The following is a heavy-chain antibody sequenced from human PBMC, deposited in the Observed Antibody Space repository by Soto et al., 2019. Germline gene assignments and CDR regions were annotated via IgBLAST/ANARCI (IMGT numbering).Heavy chain of an antibody. Sequence: PSETLSLTYTVPGGSVNIGTYYWSWIRQPPGKGLEWIGEINHSGSTNYNPSLKSRVTISVDTSKNQFSLKLTSVTAADTAVYYCARDKITGLFDYWGQGTLVTVSS. J-gene: IGHJ4*02. CDR2: INHSGST. V-gene: IGHV4-61*01. CDR1: GGSVNIGTYY. CDR3: ARDKITGLFDY. D-gene: IGHD2-8*02.